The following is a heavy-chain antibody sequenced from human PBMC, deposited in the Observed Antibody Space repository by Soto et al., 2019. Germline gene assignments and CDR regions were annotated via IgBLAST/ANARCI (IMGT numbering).Heavy chain of an antibody. CDR2: LSYDGSNK. CDR1: GFTFSSYS. V-gene: IGHV3-30*18. J-gene: IGHJ6*02. CDR3: EKVRADTAVGNGDYSYGMDV. Sequence: GGSLRLSCAASGFTFSSYSMHWVRQAPGKGLEWVAVLSYDGSNKYYADSVKGRFTISRDNSKKTLYLQMNSMRAEDTDVYFYEKVRADTAVGNGDYSYGMDVWGQGTTVTVSS. D-gene: IGHD5-18*01.